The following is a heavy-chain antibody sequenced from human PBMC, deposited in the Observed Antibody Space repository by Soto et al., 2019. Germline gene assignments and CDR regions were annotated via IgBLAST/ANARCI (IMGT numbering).Heavy chain of an antibody. CDR2: INPSGGST. CDR3: ARVPAAIQSLFYFDY. V-gene: IGHV1-46*01. CDR1: GYTFTSYY. Sequence: QVQLVQSGAEVKKPGASVKVSCKASGYTFTSYYMHWVRQAPGQGLEWMGIINPSGGSTSYAQKFQGRVTMTRDTSTSTVYMVLSSLRSEDTAVYYCARVPAAIQSLFYFDYWGQGTLVTVSS. J-gene: IGHJ4*02. D-gene: IGHD2-2*02.